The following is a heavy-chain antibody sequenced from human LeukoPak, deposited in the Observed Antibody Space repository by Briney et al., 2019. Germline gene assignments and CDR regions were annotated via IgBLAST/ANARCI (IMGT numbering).Heavy chain of an antibody. CDR1: GFTFISSA. CDR2: IVVGSGNT. J-gene: IGHJ4*02. D-gene: IGHD3-10*01. V-gene: IGHV1-58*02. CDR3: AAVSPMVRGVITIIDC. Sequence: TSVKVSCKASGFTFISSAMQWVRQARGQRLEWIGWIVVGSGNTNYAQKFQERVTITRDMSTSTAYMELSSLRSEDTAVYYCAAVSPMVRGVITIIDCWGQGTLVTVSS.